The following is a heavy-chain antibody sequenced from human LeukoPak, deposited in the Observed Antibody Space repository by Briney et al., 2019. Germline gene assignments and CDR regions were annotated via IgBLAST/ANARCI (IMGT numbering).Heavy chain of an antibody. CDR2: IYYSGST. J-gene: IGHJ4*02. CDR3: ARWPSSGWYGIEYYFDY. D-gene: IGHD6-19*01. Sequence: PSETLSLTCTVSGVSISSYYWSWIRQPPGKGLEWIGYIYYSGSTNYNPSLKSRVTISVDTSKNQFSLKLSSVTAADTAVYYCARWPSSGWYGIEYYFDYWGQGTLVTVSS. CDR1: GVSISSYY. V-gene: IGHV4-59*01.